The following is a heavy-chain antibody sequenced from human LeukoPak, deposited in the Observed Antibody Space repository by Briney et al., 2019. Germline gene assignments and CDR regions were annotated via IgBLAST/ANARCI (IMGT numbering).Heavy chain of an antibody. D-gene: IGHD1-26*01. CDR3: ASGSEAHADFDY. Sequence: SETLSLTCTVSGGSISSYYWSWIRQPPGKGLEWIGYIYYSGSTNYSPSLKSRVTISVDTSKNQFSLKLSSVTAADTAVYYCASGSEAHADFDYWGQGTLVTVSS. CDR1: GGSISSYY. CDR2: IYYSGST. V-gene: IGHV4-59*08. J-gene: IGHJ4*02.